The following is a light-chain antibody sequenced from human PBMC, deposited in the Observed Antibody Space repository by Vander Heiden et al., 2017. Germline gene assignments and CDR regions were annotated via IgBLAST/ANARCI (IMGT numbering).Light chain of an antibody. J-gene: IGKJ5*01. V-gene: IGKV3-11*01. CDR2: DAY. Sequence: ETVLTQSPATLSLSPGEGATLSCRASQSVGSYLAWYQQKPGQAPRLLIYDAYNRATGIPARFSGSGSGTDFTLTIRSLEPEDFAVYYCQQRTNWLFGQGTRLEIK. CDR3: QQRTNWL. CDR1: QSVGSY.